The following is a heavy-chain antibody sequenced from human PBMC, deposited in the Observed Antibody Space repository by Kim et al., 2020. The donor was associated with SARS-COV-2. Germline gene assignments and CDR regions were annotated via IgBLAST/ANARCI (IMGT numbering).Heavy chain of an antibody. J-gene: IGHJ3*01. D-gene: IGHD2-15*01. CDR3: ARGYCSGGTCYSGVGALDL. Sequence: GGSLRLSCAASGFTFSNYGIHWVRQAPGKGLEWVSVIWYDGSNKYYADSVKGRFTISRDNSKNTLYLQMNSLRAEDTAVYYCARGYCSGGTCYSGVGALDLWGQGTMVSVSS. CDR2: IWYDGSNK. CDR1: GFTFSNYG. V-gene: IGHV3-33*08.